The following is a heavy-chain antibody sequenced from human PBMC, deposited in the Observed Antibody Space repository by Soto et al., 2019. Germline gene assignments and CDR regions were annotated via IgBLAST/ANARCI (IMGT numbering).Heavy chain of an antibody. CDR3: ATLLYYYGMDV. Sequence: GGSLRLSCAASGFTFSSFGMHWVRQAPGKGLQWVAVISYDGSNKYYADSVKGRFTISRDNSKNTLYLQMNSLRDEDTAVYYCATLLYYYGMDVWGQGTTVTVSS. D-gene: IGHD3-3*01. CDR2: ISYDGSNK. CDR1: GFTFSSFG. V-gene: IGHV3-30*03. J-gene: IGHJ6*02.